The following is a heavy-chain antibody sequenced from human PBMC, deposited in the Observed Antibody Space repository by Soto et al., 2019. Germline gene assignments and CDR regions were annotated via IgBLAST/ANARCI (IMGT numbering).Heavy chain of an antibody. Sequence: SETLSLTCAVSGYSISSSNWWGWIRQPPGKGLEWIGYIYYSGSTYYNPSLKSRVTMSVDTSKNQFSLKLSSVTAVDTAVYYCARTSNPLQVPPPYYYYYYMDVWGQGTTVTVS. CDR2: IYYSGST. V-gene: IGHV4-28*01. J-gene: IGHJ6*03. CDR1: GYSISSSNW. CDR3: ARTSNPLQVPPPYYYYYYMDV.